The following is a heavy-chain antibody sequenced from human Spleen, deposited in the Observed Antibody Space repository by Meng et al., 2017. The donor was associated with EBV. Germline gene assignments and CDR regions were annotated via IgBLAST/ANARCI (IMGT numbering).Heavy chain of an antibody. CDR2: IYHTGST. CDR1: GGSLNCGNC. CDR3: AQRERWGLDP. Sequence: SGARSLPCVVSGGSLNCGNCGSWFPQPPGKGLACIREIYHTGSTTYHPSLESRVTISVDKSKNQISLTLRSVTAADTAVYYCAQRERWGLDPWGQGTLVTVSS. D-gene: IGHD3-16*01. V-gene: IGHV4-4*02. J-gene: IGHJ5*02.